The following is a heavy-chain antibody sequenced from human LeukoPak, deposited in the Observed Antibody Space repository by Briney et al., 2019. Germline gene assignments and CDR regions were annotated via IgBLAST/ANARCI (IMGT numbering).Heavy chain of an antibody. D-gene: IGHD3-22*01. CDR2: INSDGSST. CDR1: RFTFSTYW. J-gene: IGHJ4*02. Sequence: PGGSLRLSCAASRFTFSTYWMHWVRQAPGKGLVWVSRINSDGSSTGYADSVKGRFTISRDNAKNSLYLQMNSLRAEDTAVYYCARERYYYDSSGYYSDYWGQGTLVTVSS. V-gene: IGHV3-74*01. CDR3: ARERYYYDSSGYYSDY.